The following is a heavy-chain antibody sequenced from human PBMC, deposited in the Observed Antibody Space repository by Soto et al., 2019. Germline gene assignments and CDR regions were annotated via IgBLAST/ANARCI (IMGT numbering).Heavy chain of an antibody. CDR1: DRTFTHYC. D-gene: IGHD2-8*02. CDR2: ISGYNGNT. CDR3: AATGGNYYGMDV. Sequence: ASLKGSCKSSDRTFTHYCINCVGQSPGQGLEWMGWISGYNGNTKYAQKFQDRVTMTADTSTRTAFMEVRSLTSDDTGVYFCAATGGNYYGMDVWGQGTTVTVSS. V-gene: IGHV1-18*01. J-gene: IGHJ6*02.